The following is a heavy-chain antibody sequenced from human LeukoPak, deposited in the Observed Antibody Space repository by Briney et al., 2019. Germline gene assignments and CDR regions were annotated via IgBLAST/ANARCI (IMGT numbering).Heavy chain of an antibody. CDR3: AREDYPGKDGYNYRGSGY. J-gene: IGHJ4*02. V-gene: IGHV4-39*07. D-gene: IGHD5-24*01. Sequence: SETLSLTCTVSGGSISSSSYYWGWIRQPPGKGLEWIGSIYYSGSTYYNPSLKSRVTISVDTSKNQFSLKLSSVTAADTAVYYCAREDYPGKDGYNYRGSGYWGQGTLVTVSS. CDR1: GGSISSSSYY. CDR2: IYYSGST.